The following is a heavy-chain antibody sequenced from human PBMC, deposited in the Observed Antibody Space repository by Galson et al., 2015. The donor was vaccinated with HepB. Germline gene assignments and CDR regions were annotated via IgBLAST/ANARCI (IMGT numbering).Heavy chain of an antibody. V-gene: IGHV3-7*01. CDR2: IKEDGSEI. J-gene: IGHJ4*02. D-gene: IGHD6-6*01. CDR3: VEAALH. Sequence: SLRLSCAASGFSFSTHWMSWVRQAPGKGLQWVANIKEDGSEIYYADSVKGRFSISRDNAKKSLYLQMNSLRAEDTALYYCVEAALHWGQGALVTVSS. CDR1: GFSFSTHW.